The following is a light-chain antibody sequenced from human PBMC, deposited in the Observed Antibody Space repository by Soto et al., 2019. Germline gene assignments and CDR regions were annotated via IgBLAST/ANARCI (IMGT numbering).Light chain of an antibody. CDR3: MQGLRTLDT. CDR2: LGS. V-gene: IGKV2-28*01. CDR1: QSLIQENGHVY. J-gene: IGKJ2*01. Sequence: DLVMTQSPLFLPVTPGEPASMYCTSSQSLIQENGHVYLDWYLQKPGQSPQLLIFLGSNRASGVPDRFSGGVSGTNFKLKSSNVEADDISIYYCMQGLRTLDTFGQGTKLDFK.